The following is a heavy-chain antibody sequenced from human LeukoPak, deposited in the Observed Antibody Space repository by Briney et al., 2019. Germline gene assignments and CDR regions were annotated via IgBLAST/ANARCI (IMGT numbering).Heavy chain of an antibody. V-gene: IGHV3-64*01. Sequence: QPGGSLRLSCAASGFTFSSYAMHWVRQAPGKGLEYVSAISSNGGSTYYANSVKGRFTISRDNSKNTLYLQMGSLRAEDMAVYYCARNGRTMVRGVYDYWGQGTLVTVSS. J-gene: IGHJ4*02. CDR2: ISSNGGST. D-gene: IGHD3-10*01. CDR3: ARNGRTMVRGVYDY. CDR1: GFTFSSYA.